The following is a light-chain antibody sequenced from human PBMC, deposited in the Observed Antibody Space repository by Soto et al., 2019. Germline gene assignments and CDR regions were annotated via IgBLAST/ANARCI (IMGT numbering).Light chain of an antibody. CDR2: DAS. CDR1: QSVSYF. J-gene: IGKJ1*01. CDR3: QQRRNPRT. Sequence: DIVLTQSPATLSLSPGERATLSCRASQSVSYFLAWYQQKPGQAPRLLIYDASNRATGIPARFSGSGSGTDFNLTIRSLDPEDFAVYYSQQRRNPRTFGQGTKVDIK. V-gene: IGKV3-11*01.